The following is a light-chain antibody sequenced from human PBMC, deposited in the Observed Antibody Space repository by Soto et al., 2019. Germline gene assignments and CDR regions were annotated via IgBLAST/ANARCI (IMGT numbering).Light chain of an antibody. J-gene: IGLJ1*01. Sequence: QSVLTQPPSASGSPGQSVTISCTATSSDVGVYDYVSWYQQHPVKAPNLMIYEFTKRPSVVPDRFSGYKSGNTASLTVSGLQADDEADYYCSSYAGSNNFVFGTGTKVTVL. V-gene: IGLV2-8*01. CDR3: SSYAGSNNFV. CDR2: EFT. CDR1: SSDVGVYDY.